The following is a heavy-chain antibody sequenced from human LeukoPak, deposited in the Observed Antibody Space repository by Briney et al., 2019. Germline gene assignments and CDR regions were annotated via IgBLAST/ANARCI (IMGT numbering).Heavy chain of an antibody. CDR3: ARGGIAAAHEPISYYFDY. CDR1: GGTFSSYA. V-gene: IGHV1-69*13. Sequence: SVKVSCKASGGTFSSYAIGWVRQAPGQGLEWMGGIIPIFGTANYAQKFQGRVTITADESTSTAYMELSSLRSEDTAVYYCARGGIAAAHEPISYYFDYWGQGTLVTVSS. D-gene: IGHD6-13*01. J-gene: IGHJ4*02. CDR2: IIPIFGTA.